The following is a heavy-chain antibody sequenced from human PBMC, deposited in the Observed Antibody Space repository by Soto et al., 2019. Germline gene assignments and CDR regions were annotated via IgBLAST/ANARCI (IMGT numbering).Heavy chain of an antibody. V-gene: IGHV1-18*01. Sequence: QVQLVQSGAEVKKPGASVTVSCQASGFTFNTYVITWVRQAPGQGLEWLGWISVYHGNTNYAQKVQGRVTMPTDTSTSTAYMELRRLTADDTAVYYRARGGSGSYRMFDYWVQGTLVTVSS. CDR2: ISVYHGNT. J-gene: IGHJ4*02. D-gene: IGHD1-26*01. CDR1: GFTFNTYV. CDR3: ARGGSGSYRMFDY.